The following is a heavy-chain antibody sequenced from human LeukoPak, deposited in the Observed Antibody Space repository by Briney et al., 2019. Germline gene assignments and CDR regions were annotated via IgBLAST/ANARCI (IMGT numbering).Heavy chain of an antibody. Sequence: ASVKVSCKASGYTFTSYYMHWMRQAPGQGLEWMGIINPSGGSTSYAQKFQSRVTMTRDTSTSTVYMELSSLRSEDTAVYYCARDIEAGRDYDILTGYADYWGQGTLVTVSS. V-gene: IGHV1-46*03. CDR2: INPSGGST. D-gene: IGHD3-9*01. J-gene: IGHJ4*02. CDR3: ARDIEAGRDYDILTGYADY. CDR1: GYTFTSYY.